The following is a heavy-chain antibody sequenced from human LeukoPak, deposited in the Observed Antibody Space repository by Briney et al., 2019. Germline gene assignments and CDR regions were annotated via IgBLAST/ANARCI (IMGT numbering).Heavy chain of an antibody. CDR2: INPSGGST. J-gene: IGHJ4*02. CDR3: ARAPTYYYDSSGYYHDY. Sequence: GASVKVSCKASGYTFTSYYMHWVRQAPGQGLEWTGIINPSGGSTSYAQKFQGRVTMTRDTSTSTVYMELSSLRSEDTAVYYCARAPTYYYDSSGYYHDYWGQGTLVTVSS. D-gene: IGHD3-22*01. CDR1: GYTFTSYY. V-gene: IGHV1-46*01.